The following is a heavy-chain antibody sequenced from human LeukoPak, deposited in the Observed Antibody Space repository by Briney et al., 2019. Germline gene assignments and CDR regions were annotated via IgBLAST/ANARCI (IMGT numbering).Heavy chain of an antibody. V-gene: IGHV1-69*06. D-gene: IGHD6-19*01. CDR2: IIPIFGTA. J-gene: IGHJ5*02. CDR3: ARDPHPQWLVLPHWFDP. Sequence: SVKVSCKASGGTFSSYAISWVRQAPGQGLEWMGGIIPIFGTANYAQKFQGRVTITADKSTSTAYMELSSLRSEDTAVYYCARDPHPQWLVLPHWFDPWGQGTLVTVSS. CDR1: GGTFSSYA.